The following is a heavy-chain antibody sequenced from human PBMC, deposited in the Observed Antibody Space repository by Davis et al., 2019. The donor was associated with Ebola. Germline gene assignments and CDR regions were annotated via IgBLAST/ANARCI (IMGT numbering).Heavy chain of an antibody. J-gene: IGHJ6*02. V-gene: IGHV3-53*05. CDR1: GFTVSGDY. CDR3: ARDPGLPNGMDS. CDR2: IYSGGDT. Sequence: PGGSLRLSCAASGFTVSGDYMSWVRQAPGKGLEWVSVIYSGGDTYYADSVSGRFIISRDNSKNMVSLQMNSLTPEDTAIYYCARDPGLPNGMDSWGQGTTVTVSS.